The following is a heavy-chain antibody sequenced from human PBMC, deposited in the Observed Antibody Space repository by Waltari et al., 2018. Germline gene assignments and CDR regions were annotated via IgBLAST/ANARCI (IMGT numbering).Heavy chain of an antibody. V-gene: IGHV1-2*06. CDR2: RNPNSGGT. Sequence: QVQLVQSGAEVKKPGASVKVSCKASGYTFTGYYMHWVRQAPGQGLEWMGRRNPNSGGTNYAQKFQGRVTMTRDTSISTAYMELSRLRSDDTAVYYCARGVVAAPKGCAFDIWGQGTMVTVSS. CDR3: ARGVVAAPKGCAFDI. CDR1: GYTFTGYY. J-gene: IGHJ3*02. D-gene: IGHD2-15*01.